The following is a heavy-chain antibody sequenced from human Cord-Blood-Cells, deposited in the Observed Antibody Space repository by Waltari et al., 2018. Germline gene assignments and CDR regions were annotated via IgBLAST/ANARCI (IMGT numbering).Heavy chain of an antibody. V-gene: IGHV4-38-2*01. CDR1: GYSISSGYY. CDR2: IYQSGST. J-gene: IGHJ5*02. Sequence: QVQLQESGPGLVKPSETLSLTCAVSGYSISSGYYWGWIRQPPGKGLEWIGSIYQSGSTYYNPSLKSRVTISVDTSKNQFSLKLSSVTAADTAVYYCACGGGLGENNWFDPWGQGTLVTVSS. D-gene: IGHD6-19*01. CDR3: ACGGGLGENNWFDP.